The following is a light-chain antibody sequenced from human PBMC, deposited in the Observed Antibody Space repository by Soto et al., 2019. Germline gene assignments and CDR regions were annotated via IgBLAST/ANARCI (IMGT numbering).Light chain of an antibody. CDR2: GAS. CDR3: HQYGSSPDT. J-gene: IGKJ2*01. Sequence: EIVLTQSPGTLSLSPGERATLSCRASQIVSSNFLAWYQQIPGQAPRLLIHGASSRATGIPDRFSGSGSGTDFTLTISRLEPYDFAVYYCHQYGSSPDTFGQGTKLEIK. CDR1: QIVSSNF. V-gene: IGKV3-20*01.